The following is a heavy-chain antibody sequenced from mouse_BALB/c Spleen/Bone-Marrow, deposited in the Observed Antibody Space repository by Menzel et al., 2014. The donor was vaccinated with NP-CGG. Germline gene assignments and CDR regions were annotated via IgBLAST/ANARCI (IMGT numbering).Heavy chain of an antibody. D-gene: IGHD2-1*01. CDR1: EFTFSSYG. J-gene: IGHJ2*01. CDR2: INSNGGST. Sequence: VQLKESGGGLVQPGGSLKLSCAASEFTFSSYGMSWVRQTPDKRLELVASINSNGGSTYYPDSVKGRFTISRDNAKNTLSLQMSSLKSEDTAMYYCARGNYGNYVDYFDYWGQGTTLTVSS. CDR3: ARGNYGNYVDYFDY. V-gene: IGHV5-6-3*01.